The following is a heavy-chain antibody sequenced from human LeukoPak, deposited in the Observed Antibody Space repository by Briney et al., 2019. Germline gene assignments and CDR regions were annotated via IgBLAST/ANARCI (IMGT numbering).Heavy chain of an antibody. J-gene: IGHJ3*02. CDR3: ARDQKSREVVVAAGRLNDAFDI. V-gene: IGHV1-46*01. D-gene: IGHD2-15*01. CDR2: INPSGGST. CDR1: GYTFTSYY. Sequence: GASVKVSCKASGYTFTSYYMHWVRQAPGQGLEWMGIINPSGGSTSYAQKFQGRVTMTRGTSTSTVYMELSSLRSEDTAVYYCARDQKSREVVVAAGRLNDAFDIWGQGTMVTVSS.